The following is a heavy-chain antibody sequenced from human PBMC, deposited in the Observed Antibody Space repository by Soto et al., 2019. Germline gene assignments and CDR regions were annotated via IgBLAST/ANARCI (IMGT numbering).Heavy chain of an antibody. J-gene: IGHJ6*02. CDR1: GGTFSSYA. D-gene: IGHD6-6*01. CDR2: IIPIFGTA. V-gene: IGHV1-69*01. CDR3: ARDRQYSSSYYYYGMDV. Sequence: QVQLVQSGAEVKKPGSSVKVSCKASGGTFSSYAISWVRQAPGPGLEWMGGIIPIFGTANYVQKFQGRVTITADDSTSTAYMELSRLRSEDTAVYYCARDRQYSSSYYYYGMDVWVQGTTVTVSS.